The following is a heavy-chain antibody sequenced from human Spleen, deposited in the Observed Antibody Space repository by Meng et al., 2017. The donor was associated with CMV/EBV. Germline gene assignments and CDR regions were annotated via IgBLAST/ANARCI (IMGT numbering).Heavy chain of an antibody. V-gene: IGHV3-66*02. CDR1: GIIVSGNY. CDR2: IYSGGST. CDR3: ARPLGGYHYNGMDV. D-gene: IGHD3-16*01. J-gene: IGHJ6*02. Sequence: LSLTCAASGIIVSGNYMSWVRQAPGKGLEWVSVIYSGGSTYYADSVKGRFTISRDNSENALYLHMNSLRGEDTAVYYCARPLGGYHYNGMDVWGQGTTVTVSS.